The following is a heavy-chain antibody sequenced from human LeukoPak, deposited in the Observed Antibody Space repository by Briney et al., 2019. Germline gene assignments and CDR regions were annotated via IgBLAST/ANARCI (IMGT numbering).Heavy chain of an antibody. Sequence: GGSLRLSCAASGFTFSDYYMSWIRQAPGKGLEWVSFISSSSSYTNYADSVKGRFTISRDNAKNSLYLQMNSLRADDTAVYYCARSHGDYGPSIMVPRYYYDGMDVWGQGTTVTVSS. CDR1: GFTFSDYY. J-gene: IGHJ6*02. CDR2: ISSSSSYT. D-gene: IGHD4-17*01. V-gene: IGHV3-11*03. CDR3: ARSHGDYGPSIMVPRYYYDGMDV.